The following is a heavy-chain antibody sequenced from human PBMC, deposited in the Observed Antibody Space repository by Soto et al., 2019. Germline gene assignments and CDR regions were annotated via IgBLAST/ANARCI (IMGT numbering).Heavy chain of an antibody. J-gene: IGHJ4*02. CDR1: GYTFTSYG. CDR3: ARVPTNYTITFGGVIAYYFEY. D-gene: IGHD3-16*02. CDR2: ISAYNGNT. Sequence: ASVKVSCKASGYTFTSYGISWVRQAPGQGLEWMGWISAYNGNTNYAQKLQGRVTMTTDTSTSTAYMELRSLRSDDTAVYYCARVPTNYTITFGGVIAYYFEYWGQGTLVPVSP. V-gene: IGHV1-18*01.